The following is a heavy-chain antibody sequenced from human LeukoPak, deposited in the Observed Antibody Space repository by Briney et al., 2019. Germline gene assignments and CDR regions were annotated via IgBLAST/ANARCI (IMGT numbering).Heavy chain of an antibody. CDR2: INPNSGGT. J-gene: IGHJ5*02. D-gene: IGHD1-1*01. V-gene: IGHV1-2*02. Sequence: ASVKVSCKASGYTFTGYYMHWVRQAPGQGLEWMGWINPNSGGTNYAQKFQGRVTMTRDTSISTAYMELSRLRSDDTAVYYCARDPYWNLQSVWFDPWGQGTLVTVSS. CDR3: ARDPYWNLQSVWFDP. CDR1: GYTFTGYY.